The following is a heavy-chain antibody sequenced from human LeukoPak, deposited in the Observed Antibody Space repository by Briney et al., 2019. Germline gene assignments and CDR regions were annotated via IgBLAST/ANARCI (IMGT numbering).Heavy chain of an antibody. V-gene: IGHV3-21*01. Sequence: PGGSLRVSCAASGFTFSSYTMNWVRQAPGKGLEWVSSITSNSGYISYADSVKGRFTISRGNAKNSVYLQMNSLRAEDTAVYFCVSGCYYWGQGTLVTVSS. J-gene: IGHJ4*02. D-gene: IGHD3-10*01. CDR2: ITSNSGYI. CDR1: GFTFSSYT. CDR3: VSGCYY.